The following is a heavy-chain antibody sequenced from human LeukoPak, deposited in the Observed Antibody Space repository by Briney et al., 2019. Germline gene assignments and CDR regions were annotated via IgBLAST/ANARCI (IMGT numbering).Heavy chain of an antibody. J-gene: IGHJ6*03. CDR1: GFTFSSNG. V-gene: IGHV3-33*06. Sequence: GGSLRLSCAASGFTFSSNGMHWVRQAPGKGLEWVAVIWYDGSNKYYADSVKGRFTISRDNSKNTLYLQMNSLRAEDTAVYYCAKAIAAAGYYYYYMDVWGKGTTVTVSS. D-gene: IGHD6-13*01. CDR2: IWYDGSNK. CDR3: AKAIAAAGYYYYYMDV.